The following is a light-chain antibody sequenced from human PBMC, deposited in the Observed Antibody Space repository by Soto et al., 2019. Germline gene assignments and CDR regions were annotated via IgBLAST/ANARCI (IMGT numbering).Light chain of an antibody. Sequence: NFMLTQPHSVSESPENTVTISCTRSSGSIASNYVQWYQQRPGSSPTTVIYEDNQRPSGVPDRFSGSIDSSSNSASLTISGLKTEDEADYYCQSYDSSNQVFGGGTKLTVL. CDR2: EDN. CDR3: QSYDSSNQV. J-gene: IGLJ2*01. V-gene: IGLV6-57*01. CDR1: SGSIASNY.